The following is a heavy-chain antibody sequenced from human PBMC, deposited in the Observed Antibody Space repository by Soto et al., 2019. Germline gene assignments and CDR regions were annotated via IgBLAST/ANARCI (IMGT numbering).Heavy chain of an antibody. J-gene: IGHJ5*02. Sequence: GGSLRLSCAAYGLTFSSSAMSWVRQAPGKGLEWVSAISGSGGSTYYADSVKGRFTISRDNSKNTLYLQMNSLRAEDTVVYYCAKDQLYIRGVIHNWFDPWGQGTLVTVSS. CDR3: AKDQLYIRGVIHNWFDP. CDR1: GLTFSSSA. D-gene: IGHD3-10*02. V-gene: IGHV3-23*01. CDR2: ISGSGGST.